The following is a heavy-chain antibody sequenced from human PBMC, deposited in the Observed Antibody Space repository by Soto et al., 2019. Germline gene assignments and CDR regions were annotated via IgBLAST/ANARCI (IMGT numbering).Heavy chain of an antibody. CDR3: ARGLITIFGVVPALYYYYYMDV. J-gene: IGHJ6*03. CDR1: GGTFSSYT. V-gene: IGHV1-69*02. D-gene: IGHD3-3*01. Sequence: GASVKVSCEACGGTFSSYTISWVRQAPGQGLEWMGRIIPILGIANYAQKFQGRVTITADKSTSTAYMELSSLRSEDTAVYYCARGLITIFGVVPALYYYYYMDVWGKGTTVTVSS. CDR2: IIPILGIA.